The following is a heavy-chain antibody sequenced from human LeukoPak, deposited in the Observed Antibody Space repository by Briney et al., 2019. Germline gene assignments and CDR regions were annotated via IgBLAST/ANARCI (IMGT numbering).Heavy chain of an antibody. CDR2: IFYSGST. CDR3: ARRNDFDI. CDR1: GGSISSGDYY. Sequence: SQTLSLTCTVPGGSISSGDYYWSWIRQPPGKGLEWIGYIFYSGSTYYNPSLKSRATISVDTSKNQFSLKLSSVTAADTAVYYCARRNDFDIWGQGTMVTVSS. V-gene: IGHV4-30-4*01. J-gene: IGHJ3*02.